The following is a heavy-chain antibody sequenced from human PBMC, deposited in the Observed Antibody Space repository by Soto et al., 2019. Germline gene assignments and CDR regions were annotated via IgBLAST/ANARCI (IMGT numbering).Heavy chain of an antibody. Sequence: SETLSLTCTVSGGSISSSNSYWCWIRQPPGKGLEWIGSIYYSGSTYYNPSLKSRVSISVDTSKDQFSLKLSSVTAADTAVYYCARDLSRNWKHRGVWFDPWGQGTLVTVS. CDR3: ARDLSRNWKHRGVWFDP. CDR2: IYYSGST. D-gene: IGHD1-20*01. J-gene: IGHJ5*02. V-gene: IGHV4-39*07. CDR1: GGSISSSNSY.